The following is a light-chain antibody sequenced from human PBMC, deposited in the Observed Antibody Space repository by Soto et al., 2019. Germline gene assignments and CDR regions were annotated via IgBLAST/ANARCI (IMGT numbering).Light chain of an antibody. J-gene: IGLJ3*02. CDR3: AAWDDSLSGWV. V-gene: IGLV1-47*01. CDR1: TSNIGSNY. Sequence: QSVLTQSPSASGTPGQRVTISCSGGTSNIGSNYVYWYQHLPGTAPKLLIYKNDQRPSGFPDRFSGSKSGTSASLAISGVRSEDEADYYCAAWDDSLSGWVFGGGTKRTVL. CDR2: KND.